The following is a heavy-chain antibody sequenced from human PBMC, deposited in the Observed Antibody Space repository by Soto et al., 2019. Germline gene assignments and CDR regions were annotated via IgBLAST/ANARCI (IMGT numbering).Heavy chain of an antibody. CDR2: TYYRSKWYN. D-gene: IGHD2-2*01. V-gene: IGHV6-1*01. CDR3: ARALGYCSSTSCYSEYYFDY. Sequence: SQTLSLTGAISGDSVSSNSAAWNWIRQSPSRGLEWLGRTYYRSKWYNDYAVSVKSRITINPDTSKNQFSLQLNSVTPEDTAVYYCARALGYCSSTSCYSEYYFDYWGQGTLVTVSS. CDR1: GDSVSSNSAA. J-gene: IGHJ4*02.